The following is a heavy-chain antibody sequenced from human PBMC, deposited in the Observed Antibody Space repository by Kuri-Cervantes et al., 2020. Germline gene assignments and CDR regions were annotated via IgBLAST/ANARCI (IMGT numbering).Heavy chain of an antibody. J-gene: IGHJ4*01. CDR1: GFTFTDFG. V-gene: IGHV3-23*01. CDR3: AKSAIWGNSAEYYFDS. CDR2: ISGGSGDK. D-gene: IGHD3-16*01. Sequence: GGSLRLSCVASGFTFTDFGIAWVRRRPGKGLEWVSGISGGSGDKYYSAFVRGRFTVSKDNSKNTVFLQLDSLSPGDTGLYYCAKSAIWGNSAEYYFDSWGHGTLVTAPQ.